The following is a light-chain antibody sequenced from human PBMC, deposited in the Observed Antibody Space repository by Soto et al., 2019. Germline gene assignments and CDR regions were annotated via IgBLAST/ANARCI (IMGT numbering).Light chain of an antibody. CDR3: SSYTTSSTHWV. Sequence: QSALTQPASVSGSPGQSITISCTGTSSDVGGYNYVSWYQQHPGKAPKLMIYEVSNRPSGFSNRFSSSKSGNTASLTISGLHAEDEADYYCSSYTTSSTHWVFGGGTKLTVL. V-gene: IGLV2-14*01. J-gene: IGLJ3*02. CDR1: SSDVGGYNY. CDR2: EVS.